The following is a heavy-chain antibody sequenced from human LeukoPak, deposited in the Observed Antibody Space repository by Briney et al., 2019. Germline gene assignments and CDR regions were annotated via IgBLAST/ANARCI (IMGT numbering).Heavy chain of an antibody. CDR2: IYPGDSDT. CDR1: GYSFTSYW. V-gene: IGHV5-51*01. CDR3: ARQSLSYYYGSGSSRHYYYYYMDV. Sequence: GESLKISCKGSGYSFTSYWIGWVRQMPGKGLEWMGIIYPGDSDTRYSPSFQGQVTISADKSISTAYLQWSSLKASDTAMYYCARQSLSYYYGSGSSRHYYYYYMDVWGKGTTATVSS. J-gene: IGHJ6*03. D-gene: IGHD3-10*01.